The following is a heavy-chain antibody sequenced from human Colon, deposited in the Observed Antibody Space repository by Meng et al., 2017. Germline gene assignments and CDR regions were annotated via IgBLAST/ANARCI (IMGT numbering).Heavy chain of an antibody. CDR2: IFHAGNT. V-gene: IGHV4-4*02. CDR1: GGYTTQDNW. D-gene: IGHD3-22*01. J-gene: IGHJ4*02. CDR3: ARDFHSTMTVFDS. Sequence: QGTLPESGPGLVKPSGYTSLTRAVPGGYTTQDNWLSWVRQPPGKGLEWIGEIFHAGNTNYNPSLKSRVTMSLDKSKNQFSLTLTSVTAADTAVYYCARDFHSTMTVFDSWGQGTLVTVSS.